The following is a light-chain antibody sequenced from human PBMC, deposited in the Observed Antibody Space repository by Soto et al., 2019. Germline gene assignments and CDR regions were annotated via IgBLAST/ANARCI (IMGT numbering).Light chain of an antibody. V-gene: IGKV1-27*01. J-gene: IGKJ1*01. CDR3: QKYNSAPRT. Sequence: DIPMTQSPSSLSASVGDRVTITCRASQGISNYLAWYQQKPGKVPKLLIYAASTLQSGVPSRFSGSGSGTDLTLTISSLQPEDVATYYCQKYNSAPRTFGQGTNVELK. CDR1: QGISNY. CDR2: AAS.